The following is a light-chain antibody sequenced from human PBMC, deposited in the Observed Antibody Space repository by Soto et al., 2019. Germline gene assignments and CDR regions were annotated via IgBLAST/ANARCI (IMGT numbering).Light chain of an antibody. V-gene: IGKV3-15*01. CDR2: GAS. J-gene: IGKJ4*01. Sequence: EIVMTQSPATLSVSPGERATLSCRASQGISSALAWYQQKPGQAPRLLVYGASTRATGLPARFSGSGSGTEFTLTISSLQSEDFAVYYCQQYNNWPLTFGGGTKV. CDR1: QGISSA. CDR3: QQYNNWPLT.